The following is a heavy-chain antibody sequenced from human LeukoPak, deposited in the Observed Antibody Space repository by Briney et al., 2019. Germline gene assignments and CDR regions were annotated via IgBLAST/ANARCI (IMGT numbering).Heavy chain of an antibody. CDR1: GFTFSSYW. J-gene: IGHJ2*01. D-gene: IGHD4-17*01. Sequence: GGSLRLSCAASGFTFSSYWMSWVRQAPGKGLEWVANINQDGSEKYYVDSANGRFTISRDNGRSSLFLQMNSLRVEDTAVYYCARDRHGDTGDWSFDLWGRGTLVTVSS. CDR2: INQDGSEK. CDR3: ARDRHGDTGDWSFDL. V-gene: IGHV3-7*01.